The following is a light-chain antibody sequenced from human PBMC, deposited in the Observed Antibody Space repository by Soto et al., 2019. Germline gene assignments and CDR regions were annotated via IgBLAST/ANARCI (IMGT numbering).Light chain of an antibody. Sequence: DIQMTQSPSTLSASVGDRVTITCRASQSISSWFAWYQQKPGKAPKLLIYKASSLESGVPSRFSGSGSGTEFTLTISSLQPDDFATYYCQQYNSYPLTFGGGTKVDIK. J-gene: IGKJ4*01. V-gene: IGKV1-5*03. CDR2: KAS. CDR1: QSISSW. CDR3: QQYNSYPLT.